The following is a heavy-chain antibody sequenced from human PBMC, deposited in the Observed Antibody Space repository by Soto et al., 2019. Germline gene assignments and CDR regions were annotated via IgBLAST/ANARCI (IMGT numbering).Heavy chain of an antibody. CDR1: GFSLRDYY. V-gene: IGHV3-11*01. CDR2: INPGGDVI. D-gene: IGHD3-10*01. J-gene: IGHJ4*02. Sequence: QVRLVESGGGLVKPEGSLKLSCAASGFSLRDYYMTWIRQAPGKGLELLSYINPGGDVIKYVHSVKGRFTITRDNAKDSLYLHVNNLRDEDTAVYYCTRDPRITDFWGQGTLVTVSS. CDR3: TRDPRITDF.